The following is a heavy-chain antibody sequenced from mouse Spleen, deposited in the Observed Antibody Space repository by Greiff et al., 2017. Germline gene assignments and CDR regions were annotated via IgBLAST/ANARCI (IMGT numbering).Heavy chain of an antibody. Sequence: QVQLQQPGAELVRPGSSVKLSCKASGYTFTSYWMHWVKQRPIQGLEWIGNIDPSDSETHYNQKFKDKATLTVDKSSSTAYMQLSSLTSEDSAVYYCARREFTYCGGFAYWGQGTLVTVSA. CDR1: GYTFTSYW. V-gene: IGHV1-52*01. CDR3: ARREFTYCGGFAY. CDR2: IDPSDSET. J-gene: IGHJ3*01.